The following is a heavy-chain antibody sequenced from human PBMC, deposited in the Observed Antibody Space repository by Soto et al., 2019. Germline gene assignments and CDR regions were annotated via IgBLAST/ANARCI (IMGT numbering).Heavy chain of an antibody. V-gene: IGHV3-33*01. D-gene: IGHD3-3*01. J-gene: IGHJ4*02. CDR2: LWYDGNNK. CDR1: GFTFSNYG. CDR3: TLSSGYYYFDY. Sequence: QVQLVESGGGVVQPGRSLRLSCAASGFTFSNYGMHWVRQAPGKGLEWVAVLWYDGNNKHYVDSVKGRFTISRDNSKNTLYLQMNSLRAEDTAVYYCTLSSGYYYFDYWGQGTLVTVSS.